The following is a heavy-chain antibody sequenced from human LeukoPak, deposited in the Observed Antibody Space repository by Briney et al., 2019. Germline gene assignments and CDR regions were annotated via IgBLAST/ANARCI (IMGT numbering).Heavy chain of an antibody. CDR2: IIDSGDIT. Sequence: GGSLRLSCEASGFTFSIFAMSWVRQAPGRGLEWVSGIIDSGDITYYANSVKGRFTISRDKSKNTLYLQMNRLRAEDTAVYYCAKLGGQEVYNYYVGIWGKGTTVAVSS. CDR1: GFTFSIFA. V-gene: IGHV3-23*01. D-gene: IGHD3-16*01. J-gene: IGHJ6*03. CDR3: AKLGGQEVYNYYVGI.